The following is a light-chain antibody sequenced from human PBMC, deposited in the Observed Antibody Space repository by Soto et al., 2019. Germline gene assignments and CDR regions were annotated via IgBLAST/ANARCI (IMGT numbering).Light chain of an antibody. Sequence: DIPITQSPSTLSASVRDRVTITCRASQTISSWLAWYQQKPGKAPKLLIYKASSLESGVPSRFSGSGSGTEFTLTISSLQPDDFATYYCQQYNSYSTFGQGTRLEI. CDR1: QTISSW. J-gene: IGKJ5*01. CDR3: QQYNSYST. CDR2: KAS. V-gene: IGKV1-5*03.